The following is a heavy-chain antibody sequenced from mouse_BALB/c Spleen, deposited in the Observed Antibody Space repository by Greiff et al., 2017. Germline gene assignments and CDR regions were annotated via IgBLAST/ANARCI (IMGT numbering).Heavy chain of an antibody. J-gene: IGHJ3*01. Sequence: QVQLQQSGAELARPGASVKLSCKASGYTFTSYWMQWVKQRPGQGLEWIGAIYPGDGDTRYTQKFKGKATLTADKSSSTAYMQLSSLASEDSAVYYCASDYYGSSHVAYWGQGTLVTVSA. V-gene: IGHV1-87*01. CDR3: ASDYYGSSHVAY. CDR2: IYPGDGDT. CDR1: GYTFTSYW. D-gene: IGHD1-1*01.